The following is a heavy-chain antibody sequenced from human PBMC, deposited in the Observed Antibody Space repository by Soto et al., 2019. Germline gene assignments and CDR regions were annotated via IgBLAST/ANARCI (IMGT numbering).Heavy chain of an antibody. Sequence: ASVKVSFKASGYTFTGYFMHWVRQAPGQGLEWMGWINPYSGGADYARSFQGRVTMTRDTSISTVYMELSRLRFDDTAVYYCARVIRGAYYNSPLDTWGQGTVVTVSS. CDR2: INPYSGGA. V-gene: IGHV1-2*02. D-gene: IGHD3-10*01. J-gene: IGHJ5*02. CDR3: ARVIRGAYYNSPLDT. CDR1: GYTFTGYF.